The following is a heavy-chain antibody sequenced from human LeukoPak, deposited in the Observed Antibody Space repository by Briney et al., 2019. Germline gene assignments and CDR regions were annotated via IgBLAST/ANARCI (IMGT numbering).Heavy chain of an antibody. CDR1: GFTFSSYG. V-gene: IGHV3-23*01. J-gene: IGHJ4*02. D-gene: IGHD1-26*01. Sequence: GGSLRLSCAASGFTFSSYGMSWVRQAPGKGLEWVSAISGSGGSTYYADSVKGRFTISRDNAKNSLYLQMNSLRAEDTAVYYCARDGRGIVGATFFDYWGQGTLVTVSS. CDR3: ARDGRGIVGATFFDY. CDR2: ISGSGGST.